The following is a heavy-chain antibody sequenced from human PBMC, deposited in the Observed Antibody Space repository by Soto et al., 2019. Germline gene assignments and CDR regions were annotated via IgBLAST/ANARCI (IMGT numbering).Heavy chain of an antibody. D-gene: IGHD2-2*01. Sequence: EVQLVQSGAEVKKPGESLKISCKGSGYSFTSYWIGWVRQMPGKGLEWMGIIYPGDSDTRYSPSFQGQVTISADKSISTAYLQWSSLKASDTAMYYCARQRCGSTSCYLIDGMDVWGQGTTVTVSS. CDR2: IYPGDSDT. V-gene: IGHV5-51*01. CDR1: GYSFTSYW. J-gene: IGHJ6*02. CDR3: ARQRCGSTSCYLIDGMDV.